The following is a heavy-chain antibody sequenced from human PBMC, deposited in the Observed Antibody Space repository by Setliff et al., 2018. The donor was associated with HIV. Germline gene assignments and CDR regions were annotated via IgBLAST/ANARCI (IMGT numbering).Heavy chain of an antibody. D-gene: IGHD5-18*01. V-gene: IGHV4-59*11. CDR1: GGSISSQY. CDR3: ARDSGYSFGFNYFDY. J-gene: IGHJ4*02. CDR2: IYYSGST. Sequence: TSETLSLTCTVSGGSISSQYWSWIRQPPGKGLEWIGYIYYSGSTNYNPSLKSRVTISLDMSKNQFSLRLSSVTAADTAVYYCARDSGYSFGFNYFDYWGQGTLVTVSS.